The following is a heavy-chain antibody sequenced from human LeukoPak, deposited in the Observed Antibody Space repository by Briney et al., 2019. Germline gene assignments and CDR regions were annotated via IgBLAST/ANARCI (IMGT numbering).Heavy chain of an antibody. Sequence: PGGSLRLSCAVSGFTFSSYSMNWVRQAPGKGLEWVSYISSGSSTIYYADSVQGRFTISRDNSRNTLYLHIDSLRVEDTATYYCARGTTDLDYWGQGTRVIVSS. CDR3: ARGTTDLDY. D-gene: IGHD1-14*01. V-gene: IGHV3-48*01. CDR2: ISSGSSTI. J-gene: IGHJ4*02. CDR1: GFTFSSYS.